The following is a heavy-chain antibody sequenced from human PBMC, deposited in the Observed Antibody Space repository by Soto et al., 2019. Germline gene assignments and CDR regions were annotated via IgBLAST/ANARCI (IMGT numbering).Heavy chain of an antibody. Sequence: PVGSLRRSWAASGCTFRSYAMSWVRQAPCKWMEWGSSLSVSVVSTYYADPVKGLFNISRDNSKNTLYLQMNSLRAEDTAVYYCAKDYDFWSGYYFRYFDYWGQGTLVTV. D-gene: IGHD3-3*01. V-gene: IGHV3-23*01. CDR2: LSVSVVST. CDR1: GCTFRSYA. CDR3: AKDYDFWSGYYFRYFDY. J-gene: IGHJ4*02.